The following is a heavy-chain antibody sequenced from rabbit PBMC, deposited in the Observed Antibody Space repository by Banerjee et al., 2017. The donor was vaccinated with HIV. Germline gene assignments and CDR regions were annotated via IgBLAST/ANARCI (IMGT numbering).Heavy chain of an antibody. J-gene: IGHJ4*01. CDR2: IDVGPANK. CDR3: ARNPGYADYGHNL. D-gene: IGHD7-1*01. Sequence: QEQLVESGGGLVQPEGSLTLTCNASGFDFTNNALCWVRQAPGKGPEWIACIDVGPANKYYASWVNGRFTISRSTSLNTVTLQMTSLTAADTATYFCARNPGYADYGHNLWGPGTLVTVS. CDR1: GFDFTNNA. V-gene: IGHV1S47*01.